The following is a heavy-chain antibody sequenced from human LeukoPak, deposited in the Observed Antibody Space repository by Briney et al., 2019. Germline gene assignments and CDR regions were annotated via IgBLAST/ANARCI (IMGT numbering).Heavy chain of an antibody. D-gene: IGHD5-18*01. CDR3: ARVVDTAMVHYFDY. Sequence: SVKVSCKASEGTFSSYAISWVRQAPGQGLEWMGGIIPIFGTANYAQKFQGRVTITADKSTSTAYMELSSLRSEDTAVYYCARVVDTAMVHYFDYWGQGTLVTVSS. CDR1: EGTFSSYA. CDR2: IIPIFGTA. J-gene: IGHJ4*02. V-gene: IGHV1-69*06.